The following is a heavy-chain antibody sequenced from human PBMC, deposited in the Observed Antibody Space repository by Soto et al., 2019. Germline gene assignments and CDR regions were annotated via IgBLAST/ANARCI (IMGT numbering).Heavy chain of an antibody. V-gene: IGHV3-23*01. CDR1: GFTFGTYA. Sequence: GGSLRLACAASGFTFGTYAMGWVRQVPGKGLEWVSSISGSGGNTYYADSVRGRLTISRGNSKDTVYLQMNSLRAEDTAVYYCVKTPVRAGTWPYYFDYWGQGTLVTVSS. J-gene: IGHJ4*02. CDR2: ISGSGGNT. D-gene: IGHD6-19*01. CDR3: VKTPVRAGTWPYYFDY.